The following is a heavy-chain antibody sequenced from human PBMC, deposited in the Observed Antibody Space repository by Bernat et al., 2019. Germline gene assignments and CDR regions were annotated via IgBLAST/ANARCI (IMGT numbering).Heavy chain of an antibody. Sequence: EVQLVESGGGLVQPGGSLRLSCAASGFTFSNYAMHWVRQAPGKGLEYVSAISGSGGSTYYADSVKGRFTISRDNSKNTLYLQMNSLRAEDTAVYYCAKGDSSSWIYYYGMDVWGQGTTVTVSS. V-gene: IGHV3-23*04. D-gene: IGHD6-13*01. CDR3: AKGDSSSWIYYYGMDV. J-gene: IGHJ6*02. CDR1: GFTFSNYA. CDR2: ISGSGGST.